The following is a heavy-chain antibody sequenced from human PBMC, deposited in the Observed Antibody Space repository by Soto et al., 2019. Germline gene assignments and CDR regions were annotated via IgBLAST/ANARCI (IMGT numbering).Heavy chain of an antibody. Sequence: QVQLVESGGGLVKPGGSLRLSCAASGFTFSDYYMSWIRQAPGKGLEWVSYISSSSSYTNYADAVKGRFTISRDNAKNSLYLKVNSLRAEDTAVYYCARDAYYYGSGSYFAYWGQGALVTVSA. CDR2: ISSSSSYT. CDR3: ARDAYYYGSGSYFAY. D-gene: IGHD3-10*01. V-gene: IGHV3-11*05. CDR1: GFTFSDYY. J-gene: IGHJ4*02.